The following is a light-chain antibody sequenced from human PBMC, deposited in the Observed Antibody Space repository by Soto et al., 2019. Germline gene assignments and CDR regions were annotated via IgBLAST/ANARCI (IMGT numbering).Light chain of an antibody. CDR1: AGHSTYA. J-gene: IGLJ3*02. Sequence: QPVLTQSPSASASLGASVKLTCTLSAGHSTYAIAWHQQRPEKGPRYLMKLNSDGSHTKGDGIPDRFSGSSSGAERYLTISSLQSEDEADYYCQTWGNGIRVFGGGTKLTVL. CDR2: LNSDGSH. V-gene: IGLV4-69*01. CDR3: QTWGNGIRV.